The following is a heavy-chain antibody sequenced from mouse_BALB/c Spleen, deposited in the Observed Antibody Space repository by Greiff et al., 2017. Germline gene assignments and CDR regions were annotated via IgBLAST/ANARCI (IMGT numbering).Heavy chain of an antibody. CDR3: TIRHYGSSYSLFGY. J-gene: IGHJ2*01. D-gene: IGHD1-1*01. CDR2: ITPSNGGT. V-gene: IGHV1S16*01. Sequence: QVQLKQPGAELVKPGASVKLSCKASGYTFTSYWMHWVKLRPGQGFEWIGEITPSNGGTNYNEKFKRKATLTVDKSSSTAYMQLSSLTSEDSAVYYCTIRHYGSSYSLFGYWGQGTTLTVSS. CDR1: GYTFTSYW.